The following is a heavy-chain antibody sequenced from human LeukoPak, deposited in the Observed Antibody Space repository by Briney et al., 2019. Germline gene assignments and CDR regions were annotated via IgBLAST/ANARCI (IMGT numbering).Heavy chain of an antibody. V-gene: IGHV4-39*01. D-gene: IGHD3-3*01. CDR1: GGSISSSSYY. CDR3: ARQDGGFDY. Sequence: SETLSVTCTVSGGSISSSSYYWGWIRQPPGKGLEWIGSIYYSGSTYYNPSLKSRVTISVDTSRNQFSLKLSSVTAADTAVYYCARQDGGFDYWGQGTLVTVSS. J-gene: IGHJ4*02. CDR2: IYYSGST.